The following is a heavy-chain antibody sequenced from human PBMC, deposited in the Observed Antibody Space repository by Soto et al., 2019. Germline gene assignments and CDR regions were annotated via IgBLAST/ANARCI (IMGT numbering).Heavy chain of an antibody. CDR1: GGSISSSSYY. V-gene: IGHV4-39*01. Sequence: SETLSLTCTVSGGSISSSSYYWGWIRQPPGKGLEWIGSIYYSGSTYYNPSLKSRVTISVDTSKNQFSLKLSSVTAADTAVYYCASGYSSAVLDYWGQGTLVTVSS. CDR3: ASGYSSAVLDY. D-gene: IGHD6-19*01. CDR2: IYYSGST. J-gene: IGHJ4*02.